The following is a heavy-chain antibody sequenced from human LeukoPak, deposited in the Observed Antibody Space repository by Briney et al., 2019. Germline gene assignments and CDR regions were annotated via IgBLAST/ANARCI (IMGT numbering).Heavy chain of an antibody. CDR3: ARATYDFWSGYYGHYYYGMDV. Sequence: TGGSLRLSCAASGFTFSGYWMNWVRQAPGKGLEWVSSISSSSSYIYYADSVKGRFTISRDNAKNSLYLQMNSLRAEDTAVYYCARATYDFWSGYYGHYYYGMDVWGQGTTVTVSS. J-gene: IGHJ6*02. CDR1: GFTFSGYW. CDR2: ISSSSSYI. V-gene: IGHV3-21*01. D-gene: IGHD3-3*01.